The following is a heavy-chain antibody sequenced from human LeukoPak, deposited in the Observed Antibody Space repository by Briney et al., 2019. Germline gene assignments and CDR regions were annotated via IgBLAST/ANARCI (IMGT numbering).Heavy chain of an antibody. CDR1: GFTFSSYA. D-gene: IGHD6-13*01. V-gene: IGHV3-23*01. Sequence: RAGGSLRLSCAASGFTFSSYAMSWVRQAPGKGLEWVSAISGSGGSTYYADSVKGRFTISRDNSKNTLYLQMNSLRAEARAVYYWGGSSSWYSNYSFDYGAQEPLVTVPS. J-gene: IGHJ4*02. CDR3: GGSSSWYSNYSFDY. CDR2: ISGSGGST.